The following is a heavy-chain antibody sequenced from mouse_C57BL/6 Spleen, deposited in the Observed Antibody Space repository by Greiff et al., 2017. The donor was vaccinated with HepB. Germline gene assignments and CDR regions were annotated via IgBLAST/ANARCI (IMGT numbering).Heavy chain of an antibody. J-gene: IGHJ2*01. CDR2: IYPGDGDT. V-gene: IGHV1-82*01. CDR1: GYAFSSSW. D-gene: IGHD2-4*01. Sequence: VQLQQSGPELVKPGASVKISCKASGYAFSSSWMNWVKQRPGKGLEWIGRIYPGDGDTNYNGKFKGKATLTADKSSSTAYMQLSSLTSEDSAVYFCARSGYYDYLDYWGQGTTLTVSS. CDR3: ARSGYYDYLDY.